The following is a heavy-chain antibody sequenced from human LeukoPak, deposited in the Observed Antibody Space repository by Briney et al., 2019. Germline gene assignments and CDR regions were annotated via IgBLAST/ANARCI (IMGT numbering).Heavy chain of an antibody. J-gene: IGHJ4*02. D-gene: IGHD6-19*01. CDR2: ISYDGSNK. V-gene: IGHV3-30*18. CDR3: AKATYSSGWYAGY. Sequence: GRPLRLSWAASGFTFSSYGMHWARQAPGKGLEWVAVISYDGSNKYYADSVKGRFTISRDNSKNTLYLQMNSLRAEDTAVYYCAKATYSSGWYAGYWGQGTLVTVSS. CDR1: GFTFSSYG.